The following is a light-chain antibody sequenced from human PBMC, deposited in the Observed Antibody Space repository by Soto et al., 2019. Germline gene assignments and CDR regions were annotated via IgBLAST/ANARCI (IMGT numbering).Light chain of an antibody. Sequence: EIVMTQSPATLSVSPGERATLSCRASQSVSSNLVWYQQKPGQAPRLLIYGASSRATGIPDRFSGSGSGTDFTLTISRLEPEDFAVYYCQQYGSSPRTFGQGTKGDIK. CDR3: QQYGSSPRT. J-gene: IGKJ1*01. CDR1: QSVSSN. CDR2: GAS. V-gene: IGKV3-20*01.